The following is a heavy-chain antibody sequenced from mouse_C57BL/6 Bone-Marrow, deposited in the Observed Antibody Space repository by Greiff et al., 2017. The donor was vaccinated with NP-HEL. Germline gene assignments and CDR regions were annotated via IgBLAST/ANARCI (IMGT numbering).Heavy chain of an antibody. J-gene: IGHJ1*03. CDR2: IYPGDGDP. CDR3: ALPYYYGSRLPLYFYV. D-gene: IGHD1-1*01. V-gene: IGHV1-82*01. Sequence: QVQLQQSGPELVKPGASVKISCKASGYSFSSSWMNWVKQRPGKGLEWIGRIYPGDGDPNYNGKFKGKATLTADKSSSTAYMQLSSLTSEDSAVYFCALPYYYGSRLPLYFYVWGTGTTVTGSS. CDR1: GYSFSSSW.